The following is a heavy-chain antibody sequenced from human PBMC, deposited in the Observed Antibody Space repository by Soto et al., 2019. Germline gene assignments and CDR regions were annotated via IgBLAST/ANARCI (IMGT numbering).Heavy chain of an antibody. CDR3: ARTYVPGIAGFDP. V-gene: IGHV3-74*01. CDR1: GFIFSNYF. CDR2: MSGDGKTI. Sequence: GGSLRLSCAACGFIFSNYFMHWVRQIPGEGLVWVSPMSGDGKTISYADSVKGRFTISRDNAKNTLYLQMNSLSVEDTAVYYCARTYVPGIAGFDPWGQGTLVTVSS. J-gene: IGHJ5*02. D-gene: IGHD1-1*01.